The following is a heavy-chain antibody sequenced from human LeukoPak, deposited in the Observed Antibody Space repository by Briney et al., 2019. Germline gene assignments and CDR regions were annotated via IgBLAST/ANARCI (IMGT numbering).Heavy chain of an antibody. CDR1: GFTFSYG. CDR3: ARGIDY. J-gene: IGHJ4*02. Sequence: GGSLRLSCAASGFTFSYGMSWVRQAPGKGLEWVSAISGSGGSTYYADSVKGRFTISRDTSKNMVFLQMNSLRVEDTAVYYCARGIDYWGRGTLVTVSS. CDR2: ISGSGGST. V-gene: IGHV3-23*01.